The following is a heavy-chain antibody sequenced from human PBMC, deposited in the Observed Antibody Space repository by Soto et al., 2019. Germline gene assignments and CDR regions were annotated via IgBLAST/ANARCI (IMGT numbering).Heavy chain of an antibody. V-gene: IGHV3-48*02. D-gene: IGHD3-10*01. CDR1: GFTFSSYS. CDR3: AKGGFSYGSGSYYY. CDR2: ISSSSSTI. J-gene: IGHJ4*02. Sequence: GGSLRLSCAASGFTFSSYSMNWVRQAPGKGLEWVSYISSSSSTIYYADSVKGRFTISRDNAKNSLYLQMNSLRDEDTAVYYCAKGGFSYGSGSYYYWGQGTLVTVSS.